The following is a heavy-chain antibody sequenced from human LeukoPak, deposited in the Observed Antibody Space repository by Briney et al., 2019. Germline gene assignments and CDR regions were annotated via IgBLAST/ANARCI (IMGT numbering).Heavy chain of an antibody. CDR2: ISYDGSNK. CDR3: ARDSDSSPSSDFDY. CDR1: GFTFSSYA. Sequence: PGGSLRLSCAASGFTFSSYAMHWVRQAPGKGLEWVAVISYDGSNKYYADSVKGRFTISRDNSKNTLYLQMNSLRAEDTAVCYCARDSDSSPSSDFDYWGQGTLVTVSS. J-gene: IGHJ4*02. D-gene: IGHD3-22*01. V-gene: IGHV3-30-3*01.